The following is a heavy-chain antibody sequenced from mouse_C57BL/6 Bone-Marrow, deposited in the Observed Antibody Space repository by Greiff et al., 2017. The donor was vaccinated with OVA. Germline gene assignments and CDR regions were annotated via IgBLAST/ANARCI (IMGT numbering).Heavy chain of an antibody. J-gene: IGHJ4*01. CDR3: ARRGYAMDY. V-gene: IGHV5-12*01. Sequence: EVKLVESGGGLVQPGGSLKLSCAASGFTFSDYYMYWVRQTPEKRLEWVAYISNGGGSTYYPDTVKGRFTISRENAKNTLYLQMSRVKSEDTAMYYCARRGYAMDYWGQGTSVTVSS. CDR1: GFTFSDYY. CDR2: ISNGGGST.